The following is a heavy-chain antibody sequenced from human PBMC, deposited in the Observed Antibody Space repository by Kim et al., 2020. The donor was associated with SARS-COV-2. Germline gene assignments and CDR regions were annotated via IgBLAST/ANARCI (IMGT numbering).Heavy chain of an antibody. J-gene: IGHJ6*02. D-gene: IGHD1-7*01. V-gene: IGHV3-11*06. Sequence: KGRFTISRDNAKNSLYLQMNSLRAEDTAVYYCATFGTGTTPPHYYYSMDVWGQGTTVTVSS. CDR3: ATFGTGTTPPHYYYSMDV.